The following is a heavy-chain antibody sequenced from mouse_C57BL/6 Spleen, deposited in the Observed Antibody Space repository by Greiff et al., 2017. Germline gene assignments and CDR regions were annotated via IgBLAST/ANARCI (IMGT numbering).Heavy chain of an antibody. CDR3: ARATDMDY. CDR2: VTYDGSST. CDR1: GFTFSDYS. V-gene: IGHV5-16*01. Sequence: EVHLVESEGGLVQPGSSMKLSCTASGFTFSDYSMAWVRQVTEKGLEWVANVTYDGSSTYYLASLEDRFIITGESAKNSLDLEVNGLKSEDTATYYCARATDMDYWGQGTSVTVSS. D-gene: IGHD1-1*01. J-gene: IGHJ4*01.